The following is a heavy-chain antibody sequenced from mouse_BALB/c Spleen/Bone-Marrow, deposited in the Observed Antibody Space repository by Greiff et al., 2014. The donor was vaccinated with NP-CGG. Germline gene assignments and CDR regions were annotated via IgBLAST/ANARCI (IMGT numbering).Heavy chain of an antibody. V-gene: IGHV1S22*01. CDR1: GYTFTSYW. CDR2: IYPGSGST. Sequence: LQQSGSELVRPGASVKLSCKASGYTFTSYWMHWVKQRPGQGLEWIGNIYPGSGSTNYDEKFKSKATLTVDTSSSTAYMQLSSLTSVDSAVYYCTGAPGFADWGQGTQVTVSA. CDR3: TGAPGFAD. J-gene: IGHJ3*01.